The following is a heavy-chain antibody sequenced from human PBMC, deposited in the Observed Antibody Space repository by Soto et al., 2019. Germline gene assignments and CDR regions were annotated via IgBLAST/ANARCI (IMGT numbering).Heavy chain of an antibody. Sequence: GESLKNSWKGSGYSFTSYWIVWVRQMPGKGLEWMGIIYPGDSDTRYSPSFQGQVTISADKSISTAYLQWSSLKASDTAMYYCASNWNDGRFDYWGQGTRVTVSS. CDR3: ASNWNDGRFDY. D-gene: IGHD1-1*01. CDR1: GYSFTSYW. CDR2: IYPGDSDT. V-gene: IGHV5-51*01. J-gene: IGHJ4*02.